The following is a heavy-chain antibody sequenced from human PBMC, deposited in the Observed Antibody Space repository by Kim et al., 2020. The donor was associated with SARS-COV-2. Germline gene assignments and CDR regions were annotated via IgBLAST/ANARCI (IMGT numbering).Heavy chain of an antibody. V-gene: IGHV3-11*06. D-gene: IGHD3-9*01. Sequence: GGSLRLSCAASGFTFSDYYMSWIRQAPGKGLEWVSYISSSSSYTNYADSVKGRFTISRDNAKNSLYLQMNSLRAEDTAVYYCARDQGGPGRYFDWFITGPSYYYYGMDVWGQGTTVTVSS. J-gene: IGHJ6*02. CDR3: ARDQGGPGRYFDWFITGPSYYYYGMDV. CDR2: ISSSSSYT. CDR1: GFTFSDYY.